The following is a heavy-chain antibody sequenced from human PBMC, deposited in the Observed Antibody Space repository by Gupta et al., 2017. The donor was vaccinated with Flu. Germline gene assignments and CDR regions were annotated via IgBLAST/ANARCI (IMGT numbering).Heavy chain of an antibody. CDR2: ITPFNGNT. Sequence: QMQLVQSGAEVKKTGSSVKVSCKASGYTFTYRYLHWVRQAPGQALEGMGWITPFNGNTNYAQKFQDRVTITRDRSMSTAYMELSRLRSEDTAMYYCARSNDYGGNGAFDIWGQGTMVTVSS. CDR1: GYTFTYRY. CDR3: ARSNDYGGNGAFDI. J-gene: IGHJ3*02. D-gene: IGHD4-17*01. V-gene: IGHV1-45*02.